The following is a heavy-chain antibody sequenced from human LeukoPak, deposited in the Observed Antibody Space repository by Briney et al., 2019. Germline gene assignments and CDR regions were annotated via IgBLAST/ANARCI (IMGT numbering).Heavy chain of an antibody. CDR2: ISAYNGNT. CDR1: GYTFTIYG. J-gene: IGHJ5*02. CDR3: ARVWYDYVWGSYRPNWFDP. V-gene: IGHV1-18*01. Sequence: ASVKVSCKASGYTFTIYGISWVRQAPGQGLEWMGWISAYNGNTNYAQKLQGRVTMTTDTSTSTAYMELRSLRSDDTAVYYCARVWYDYVWGSYRPNWFDPWGQGTLVTVSS. D-gene: IGHD3-16*02.